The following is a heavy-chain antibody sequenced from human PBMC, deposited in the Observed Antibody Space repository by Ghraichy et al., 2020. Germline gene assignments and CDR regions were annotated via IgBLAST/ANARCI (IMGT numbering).Heavy chain of an antibody. V-gene: IGHV4-30-2*01. CDR2: IYHSGST. J-gene: IGHJ5*02. CDR3: ARAPYCSGGSCYYWFDP. CDR1: GGSISSGGYS. D-gene: IGHD2-15*01. Sequence: LRLSCAVSGGSISSGGYSWSWIRQPPGKGLEWIGYIYHSGSTYYNPSLKSRVTISVDRSKNQFSLKLSSVTAADTAVYYCARAPYCSGGSCYYWFDPWGQGTLVTVSS.